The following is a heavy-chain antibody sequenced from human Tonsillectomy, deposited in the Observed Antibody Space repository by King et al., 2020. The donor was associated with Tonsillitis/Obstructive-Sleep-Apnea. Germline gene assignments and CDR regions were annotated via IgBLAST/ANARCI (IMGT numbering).Heavy chain of an antibody. Sequence: ISRDNSKNTLYLQMNSLRAEDTAVYYCARIIHLSYYYYMEVWGKGTTVTVS. CDR3: ARIIHLSYYYYMEV. V-gene: IGHV3-53*01. J-gene: IGHJ6*03.